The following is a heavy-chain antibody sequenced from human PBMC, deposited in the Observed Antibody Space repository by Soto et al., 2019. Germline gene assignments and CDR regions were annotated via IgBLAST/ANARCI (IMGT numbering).Heavy chain of an antibody. CDR2: INPNSGGT. J-gene: IGHJ4*02. Sequence: VASVKVSCKASGYTFTGYYMHWVRQAPGQGLEWMGWINPNSGGTNYAQKVQGRVTMTRDTSISTAYMELSRLRSDDTAVYYCARESLDYGELDYWGQGTLVTVSS. D-gene: IGHD4-17*01. V-gene: IGHV1-2*02. CDR3: ARESLDYGELDY. CDR1: GYTFTGYY.